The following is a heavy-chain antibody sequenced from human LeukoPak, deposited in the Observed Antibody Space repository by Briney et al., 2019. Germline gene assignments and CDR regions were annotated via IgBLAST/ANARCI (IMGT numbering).Heavy chain of an antibody. CDR3: ARGPLSIAAPGKFAYFDY. D-gene: IGHD6-13*01. J-gene: IGHJ4*02. CDR1: GFTFSSYS. V-gene: IGHV3-21*04. CDR2: ISSSSSYI. Sequence: GGSLRLSCAASGFTFSSYSMNWVRQAPGKGLEWVSSISSSSSYIYYADSVKGRFTISRDNAKNSLYLQMNSLRAEDTAVYYCARGPLSIAAPGKFAYFDYWGQGTLVTVSS.